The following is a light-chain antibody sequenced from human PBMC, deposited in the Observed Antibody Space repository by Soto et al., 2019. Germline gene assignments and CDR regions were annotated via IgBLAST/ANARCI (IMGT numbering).Light chain of an antibody. CDR3: AVWDDSLTGWV. V-gene: IGLV1-44*01. CDR1: SSNIGRNT. J-gene: IGLJ3*02. CDR2: SNN. Sequence: QSALTQPPSASGTPGQRVTISCSGSSSNIGRNTVNWYQLLPGTAPKLLIYSNNQRPSGVPDRFSGSKSGTSASLAISGLQSEDEADYYCAVWDDSLTGWVFGGGTKLTVL.